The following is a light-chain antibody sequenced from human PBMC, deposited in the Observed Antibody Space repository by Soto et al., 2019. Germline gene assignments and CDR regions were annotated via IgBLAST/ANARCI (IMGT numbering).Light chain of an antibody. CDR2: DAS. CDR3: QNRVKWPLT. Sequence: EIVLTQSPATLSLSPGERATLSCRASQSVSSYLAWYQQKPGQAPRLLIYDASNRATGIPARFSGSGSGTDFTLTISSLEPEDFAVYYCQNRVKWPLTFGGGTKVEIK. J-gene: IGKJ4*01. V-gene: IGKV3-11*01. CDR1: QSVSSY.